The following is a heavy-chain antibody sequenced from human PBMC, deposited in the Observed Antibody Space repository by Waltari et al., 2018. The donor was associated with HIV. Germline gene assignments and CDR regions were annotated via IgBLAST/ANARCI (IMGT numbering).Heavy chain of an antibody. CDR1: GYTFSHDD. J-gene: IGHJ4*02. Sequence: QVQLVQSGAEVKKPGASVRVSCKASGYTFSHDDMNWVRQASGQGLEWMGWMNPNSGATGYAQKFQGRVSMTRSTSIRTAYMELSSLTSEDTAVYYCARTDRGVNGQEFDYWGQGTLVTVSS. CDR2: MNPNSGAT. D-gene: IGHD3-10*01. V-gene: IGHV1-8*01. CDR3: ARTDRGVNGQEFDY.